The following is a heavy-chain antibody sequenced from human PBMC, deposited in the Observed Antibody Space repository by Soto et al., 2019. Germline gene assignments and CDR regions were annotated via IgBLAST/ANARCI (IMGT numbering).Heavy chain of an antibody. V-gene: IGHV1-2*02. CDR3: AREGFVSIAVAGTDDAFDI. Sequence: ASVTVSCKASGYTFTGYYMHWVRQAPGQGLEWMGWINPNSGGTNYAQKFQGRVTTTRDTSISTAYMELSRLRSDDTAVYYCAREGFVSIAVAGTDDAFDIWGQGTMVTVSS. J-gene: IGHJ3*02. D-gene: IGHD6-19*01. CDR1: GYTFTGYY. CDR2: INPNSGGT.